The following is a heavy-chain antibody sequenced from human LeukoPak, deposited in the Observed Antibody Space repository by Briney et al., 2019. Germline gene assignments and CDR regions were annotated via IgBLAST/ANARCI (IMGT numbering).Heavy chain of an antibody. Sequence: PGGSLRLSCAASGFTFPNYAIHWVRQAAGKGLEWVSLTSRDGITTYFADAVKGRFTISRHNSKRALFLQMNSLRTEDTALYYCARDHVYGGTDYWGQGTLVTVSS. CDR1: GFTFPNYA. CDR2: TSRDGITT. V-gene: IGHV3-43*02. CDR3: ARDHVYGGTDY. J-gene: IGHJ4*02. D-gene: IGHD4-23*01.